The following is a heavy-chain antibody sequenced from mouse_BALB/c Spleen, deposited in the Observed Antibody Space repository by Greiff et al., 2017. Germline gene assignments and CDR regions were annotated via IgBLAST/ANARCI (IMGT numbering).Heavy chain of an antibody. CDR2: ISCYNGAT. Sequence: LVKTGASVKISCKASGYSFTGYYMHWVKQSHGKSLEWIGYISCYNGATSYNQKFKGKATFTVDTSSSTAYMQFNSLTSEDSAVYYCAREDDSRYYFDYWGQGTTLTVSS. V-gene: IGHV1S34*01. J-gene: IGHJ2*01. D-gene: IGHD2-12*01. CDR3: AREDDSRYYFDY. CDR1: GYSFTGYY.